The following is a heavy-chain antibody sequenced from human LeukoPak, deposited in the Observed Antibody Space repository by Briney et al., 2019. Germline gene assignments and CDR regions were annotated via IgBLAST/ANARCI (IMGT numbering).Heavy chain of an antibody. V-gene: IGHV3-23*01. Sequence: GGSLRLSCAASGFTFSTYGMSWVRQAPGKGLEWVSGISGSGGASYYADSVKGRFTISRDDSHNTLYLQMNSLRAEATAVYYCAKTLSGYSSGWYYYYYYMDVWGKGTTVTVSS. CDR1: GFTFSTYG. D-gene: IGHD6-19*01. CDR2: ISGSGGAS. J-gene: IGHJ6*03. CDR3: AKTLSGYSSGWYYYYYYMDV.